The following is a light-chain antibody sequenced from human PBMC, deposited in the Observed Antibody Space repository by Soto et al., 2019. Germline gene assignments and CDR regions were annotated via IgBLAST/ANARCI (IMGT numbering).Light chain of an antibody. CDR3: QKYNSAPPT. J-gene: IGKJ1*01. Sequence: LTPSLPPMCRSVREIGTVTCQGSPTLSSWLSLYQPKPGKVPKLLIYAASTLQSGVPSRFSGRGSVTDFTLTISSLQPEDIATYHCQKYNSAPPTFGPGTKVDI. CDR1: PTLSSW. V-gene: IGKV1-27*01. CDR2: AAS.